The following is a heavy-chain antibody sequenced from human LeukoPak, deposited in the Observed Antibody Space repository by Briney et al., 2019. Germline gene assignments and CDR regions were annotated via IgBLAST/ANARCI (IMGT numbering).Heavy chain of an antibody. CDR3: ARDGLPAVDRWFDP. D-gene: IGHD3-22*01. V-gene: IGHV4-61*02. CDR1: GGSISSGSYY. Sequence: RSQTLSLTCTVSGGSISSGSYYWSWIRQPAGKGLEWIGRIYTSGSTNYNPSLKSRVTISVDTSKNQFSLKLSSVTAADTAVYYCARDGLPAVDRWFDPWGQGTLVTVSS. J-gene: IGHJ5*02. CDR2: IYTSGST.